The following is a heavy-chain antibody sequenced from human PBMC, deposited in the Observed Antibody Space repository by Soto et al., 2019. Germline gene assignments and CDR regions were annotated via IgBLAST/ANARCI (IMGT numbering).Heavy chain of an antibody. CDR2: INHSGST. D-gene: IGHD3-3*01. Sequence: SETLSLTCAVYGGSFSGYYWSWIRQPPGKGLEWIGEINHSGSTNYNPSLKSRVTISVDTSKNQFSLKLSSVTAADTAVYYCARHVITIFGVVIIPNWFDPWGQGTLVTVSS. CDR3: ARHVITIFGVVIIPNWFDP. V-gene: IGHV4-34*01. CDR1: GGSFSGYY. J-gene: IGHJ5*02.